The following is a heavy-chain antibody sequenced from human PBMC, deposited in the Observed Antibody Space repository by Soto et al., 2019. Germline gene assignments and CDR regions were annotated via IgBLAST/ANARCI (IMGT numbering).Heavy chain of an antibody. J-gene: IGHJ4*02. D-gene: IGHD3-22*01. CDR2: IYYSGST. V-gene: IGHV4-31*03. CDR3: ARDRRYYDSSGFGL. CDR1: GGSISSGGYY. Sequence: SETLSLTCTVSGGSISSGGYYWSWIRQHPGKGLEWIGYIYYSGSTYYNPSLKSRVTISVDTSKNQFSLKLSCVTAEDTAVYYCARDRRYYDSSGFGLWGQGTLVTVSS.